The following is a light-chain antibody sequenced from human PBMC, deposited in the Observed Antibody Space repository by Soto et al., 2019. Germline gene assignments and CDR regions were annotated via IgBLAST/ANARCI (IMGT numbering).Light chain of an antibody. Sequence: EIVLTQSPGTLSLSPGERATLSCRASQSVGSDFLAWYQQRPGQPPRILIYDTSTRATGIPDRFSGSGSGTDFTLTISRLEPEDFAVYHCQQYGASPWTFGQGTKVDIK. CDR1: QSVGSDF. J-gene: IGKJ1*01. V-gene: IGKV3-20*01. CDR2: DTS. CDR3: QQYGASPWT.